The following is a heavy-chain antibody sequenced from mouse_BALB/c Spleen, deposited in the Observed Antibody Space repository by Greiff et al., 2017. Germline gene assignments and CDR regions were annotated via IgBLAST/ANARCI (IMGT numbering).Heavy chain of an antibody. CDR3: ASGITTVYYAMDY. CDR1: GYTFTEYT. V-gene: IGHV1-18*01. Sequence: VQLKESGPELVKPGASVKISCKTSGYTFTEYTMHWVKQSHGKSLEWIGGINPNNGGTSYNQKFKGKATLTVDKSSSTAYMELRSLTSEDSAVYYCASGITTVYYAMDYWGQGTSVTVSS. J-gene: IGHJ4*01. CDR2: INPNNGGT. D-gene: IGHD2-4*01.